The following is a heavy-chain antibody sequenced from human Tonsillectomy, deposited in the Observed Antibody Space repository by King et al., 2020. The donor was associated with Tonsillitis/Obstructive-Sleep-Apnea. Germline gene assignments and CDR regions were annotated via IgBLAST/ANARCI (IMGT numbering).Heavy chain of an antibody. CDR1: GFTFDDYA. V-gene: IGHV3-43*02. CDR2: ISGDGGRT. Sequence: VQLVESGGGVVQPGGSLRLSCAASGFTFDDYAMHWVRHAPGKGLEWVSLISGDGGRTYYADSVKGRFTIARANSKNSLYLHMNSLRTEDTAFYYCANALFWGGDIAVDYWGQGTLVTVSS. CDR3: ANALFWGGDIAVDY. D-gene: IGHD2-21*02. J-gene: IGHJ4*02.